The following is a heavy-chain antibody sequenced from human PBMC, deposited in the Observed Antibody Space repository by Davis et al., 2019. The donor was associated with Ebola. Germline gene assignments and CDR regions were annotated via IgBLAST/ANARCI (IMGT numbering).Heavy chain of an antibody. Sequence: GESLKISCAASGFTFSSYWMSWVRQAPWKGLEWVANIKQDGSEKHYVDSVKGRFTISRDTAKNSLYLQMNSLRAEDTAVYYCARDAHWEFGDSWGQGTLVTVSS. CDR3: ARDAHWEFGDS. CDR1: GFTFSSYW. D-gene: IGHD3-10*01. V-gene: IGHV3-7*01. CDR2: IKQDGSEK. J-gene: IGHJ4*02.